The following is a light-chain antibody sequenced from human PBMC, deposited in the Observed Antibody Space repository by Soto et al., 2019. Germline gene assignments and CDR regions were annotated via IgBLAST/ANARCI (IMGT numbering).Light chain of an antibody. Sequence: QSALTQPASVSGSPGQSITISCTGISSDVGTYNFVSWYQQHPGQAPKLMIFDVSERPSGLSNRFSGSKSGNTASLTISGLRAEDEADYYCCSFTSGGTWVFGGGTKVTVL. V-gene: IGLV2-23*02. CDR1: SSDVGTYNF. J-gene: IGLJ3*02. CDR3: CSFTSGGTWV. CDR2: DVS.